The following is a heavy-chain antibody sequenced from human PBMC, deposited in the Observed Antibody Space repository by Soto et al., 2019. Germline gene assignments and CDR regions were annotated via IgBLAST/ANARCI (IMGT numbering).Heavy chain of an antibody. CDR1: GFTFSSYV. Sequence: QVQLVESGGGVVQPGTSLRLSCAASGFTFSSYVMHWVRQAPGKGLEWVALIWYDGSRKYYVDSVKGRFTISRDNSKNIVYLEINSLRDEDTAAYYCARDYPCLARWGQGTLVTVSS. J-gene: IGHJ4*02. V-gene: IGHV3-33*01. CDR3: ARDYPCLAR. D-gene: IGHD2-15*01. CDR2: IWYDGSRK.